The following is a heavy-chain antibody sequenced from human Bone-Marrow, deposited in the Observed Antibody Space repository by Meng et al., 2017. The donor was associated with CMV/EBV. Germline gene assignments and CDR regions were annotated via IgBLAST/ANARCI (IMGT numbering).Heavy chain of an antibody. J-gene: IGHJ3*02. Sequence: GESLKISCAASGFTFSSYSMNWVRQAPGKGLEWVSTISSSSSYIYYADSVKGRFTISRDNAKNSLYLQRNSMRAEDTAVYYCEREDYSNYNAFNIWGQGTMVTVAS. V-gene: IGHV3-21*01. CDR2: ISSSSSYI. CDR1: GFTFSSYS. CDR3: EREDYSNYNAFNI. D-gene: IGHD4-11*01.